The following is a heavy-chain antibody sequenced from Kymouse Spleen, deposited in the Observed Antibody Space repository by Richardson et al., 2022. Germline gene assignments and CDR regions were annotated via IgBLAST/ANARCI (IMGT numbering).Heavy chain of an antibody. CDR3: AKPYSSGLYYYGMDV. J-gene: IGHJ6*02. CDR1: GFTFSSYG. V-gene: IGHV3-30*18. D-gene: IGHD6-19*01. CDR2: ISYDGSNK. Sequence: QVQLVESGGGVVQPGRSLRLSCAASGFTFSSYGMHWVRQAPGKGLEWVAVISYDGSNKYYADSVKGRFTISRDNSKNTLYLQMNSLRAEDTAVYYCAKPYSSGLYYYGMDVWGQGTTVTVSS.